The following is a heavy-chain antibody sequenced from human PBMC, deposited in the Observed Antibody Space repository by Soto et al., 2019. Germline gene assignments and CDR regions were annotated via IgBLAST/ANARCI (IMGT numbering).Heavy chain of an antibody. Sequence: QVQLQQWGAGLLKPSETLSLTCAVYGGSFSGYYWSWIRQPPGKGLEWIGEINHSGSTNYNPSLKSRVTISVDTSKNQFSLKLSSVTAADTAVYYCARGRGRIVVVPAASHYFDLWGRGTLVTVSS. D-gene: IGHD2-2*01. V-gene: IGHV4-34*01. CDR3: ARGRGRIVVVPAASHYFDL. CDR2: INHSGST. J-gene: IGHJ2*01. CDR1: GGSFSGYY.